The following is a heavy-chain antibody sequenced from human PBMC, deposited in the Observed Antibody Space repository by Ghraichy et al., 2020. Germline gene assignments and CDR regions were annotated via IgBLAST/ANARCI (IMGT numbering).Heavy chain of an antibody. Sequence: SETLSLTCAVYGGSFSKYYWSWIRQPPGKGLEWIGEVSHSGNTTYNPSLASLVTVSVDTSKNQLSLKLNSVTAADTAVYFCARWTFGDYGKTQYWGQGTLVSVSS. J-gene: IGHJ4*02. V-gene: IGHV4-34*01. CDR3: ARWTFGDYGKTQY. CDR1: GGSFSKYY. CDR2: VSHSGNT. D-gene: IGHD4-17*01.